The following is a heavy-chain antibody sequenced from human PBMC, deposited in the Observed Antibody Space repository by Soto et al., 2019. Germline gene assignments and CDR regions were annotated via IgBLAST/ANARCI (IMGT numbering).Heavy chain of an antibody. V-gene: IGHV3-33*01. CDR2: IWYDGSNT. D-gene: IGHD7-27*01. J-gene: IGHJ4*02. CDR3: VRDLLGSGGHFDY. CDR1: GFIFSSFG. Sequence: GESLKISCAASGFIFSSFGMHWVRQAPGKGLEWVAHIWYDGSNTYYADSVKGRFTISRDNSRNTVYLQMNSLRAEDTAVYHCVRDLLGSGGHFDYWGQGTPVTVSS.